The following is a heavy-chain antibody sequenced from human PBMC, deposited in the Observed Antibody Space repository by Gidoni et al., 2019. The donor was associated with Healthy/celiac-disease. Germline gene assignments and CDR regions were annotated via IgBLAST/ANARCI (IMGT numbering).Heavy chain of an antibody. CDR1: GFTFSSYG. D-gene: IGHD3-10*01. CDR2: IWYDGSNK. J-gene: IGHJ4*02. V-gene: IGHV3-33*01. CDR3: ARDGSKLLWFGEGDY. Sequence: GGGVVQPGRSLRLSCAASGFTFSSYGMHWVRQAPGKGLEWVAVIWYDGSNKYYADSGKGRFTISRDNSKNTLYLQMNSLRADDTAVYYCARDGSKLLWFGEGDYWGQGTLVTVSS.